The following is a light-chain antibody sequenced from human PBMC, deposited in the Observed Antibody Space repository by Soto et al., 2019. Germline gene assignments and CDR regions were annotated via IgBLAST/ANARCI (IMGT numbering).Light chain of an antibody. V-gene: IGLV2-14*01. CDR3: SSYTSIGPHV. J-gene: IGLJ1*01. Sequence: QSVLTQPASVSGSPGQSITISCTGTSSDVGGYEFVSWYQQHPDNAPKLIIYDVSDRPSGESSRFSGSKSANTASLTISGLQAEYYADYYCSSYTSIGPHVFVPVTNVTVL. CDR2: DVS. CDR1: SSDVGGYEF.